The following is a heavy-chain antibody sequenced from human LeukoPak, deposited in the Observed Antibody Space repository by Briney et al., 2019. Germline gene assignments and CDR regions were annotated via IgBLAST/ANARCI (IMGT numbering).Heavy chain of an antibody. J-gene: IGHJ4*02. CDR3: VAGMWFDY. CDR2: ISYDGSNK. D-gene: IGHD6-19*01. Sequence: GRSLRLSCAASGFTFSSYAMHWVRQAPGKGLEWVAVISYDGSNKYYADSVKGRLTISRDNSKNTLYLQMNSLRAEDTAVYLAVAGMWFDYWGQGTLVTVSS. CDR1: GFTFSSYA. V-gene: IGHV3-30-3*01.